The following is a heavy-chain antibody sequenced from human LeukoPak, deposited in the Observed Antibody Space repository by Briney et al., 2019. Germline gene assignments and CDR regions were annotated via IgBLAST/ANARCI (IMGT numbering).Heavy chain of an antibody. CDR3: ARVSSSGWFGAFDI. D-gene: IGHD6-19*01. Sequence: KSSETLSLTCTVSGGSISSYYWSWIRQPPGKGLEWIGYIYYSGSTNYNPSLKSRVTISVDTSKNQFSLKLSSVTAADTAVYYCARVSSSGWFGAFDIWGQGTMVTVSS. V-gene: IGHV4-59*01. CDR1: GGSISSYY. J-gene: IGHJ3*02. CDR2: IYYSGST.